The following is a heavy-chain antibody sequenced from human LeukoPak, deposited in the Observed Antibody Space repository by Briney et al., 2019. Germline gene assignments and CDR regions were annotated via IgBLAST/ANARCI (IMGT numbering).Heavy chain of an antibody. J-gene: IGHJ4*02. V-gene: IGHV4-34*01. CDR3: ARGSSNRRVLYFDY. Sequence: PSETLSLTCAVYGGSFSGYYWSWIRQPPGKGLEWIGEINHSGSTNYNPSLKSRVTISVDTSKNQFSLKLSSVTAADTAVYYCARGSSNRRVLYFDYWGQGTLVTVSS. CDR1: GGSFSGYY. CDR2: INHSGST. D-gene: IGHD6-6*01.